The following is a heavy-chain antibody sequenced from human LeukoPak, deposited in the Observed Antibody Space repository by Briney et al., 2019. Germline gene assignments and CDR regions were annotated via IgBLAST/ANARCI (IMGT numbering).Heavy chain of an antibody. Sequence: GGSLRLSCTASGFTFGDYAMSWVRQAPGKGLEWVGFIRSKAYGGTTEYAASVKGRFTISRDDSKSIACLQMNSLKTEDTAVYYCTPHHVVVPAAGGLSSDYWGQGTLVTVSS. D-gene: IGHD2-2*01. CDR2: IRSKAYGGTT. V-gene: IGHV3-49*04. CDR3: TPHHVVVPAAGGLSSDY. CDR1: GFTFGDYA. J-gene: IGHJ4*02.